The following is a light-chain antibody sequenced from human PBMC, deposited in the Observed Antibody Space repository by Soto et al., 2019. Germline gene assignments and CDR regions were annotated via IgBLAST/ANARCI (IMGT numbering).Light chain of an antibody. CDR1: QSININ. CDR2: GAS. CDR3: QQYDNWPIT. V-gene: IGKV3-15*01. J-gene: IGKJ5*01. Sequence: IGMTQSAATLSVAPGERATLSCRASQSININLAWYQQKSGQAPRLLIYGASTRATGLPARFSGSGSGTEFTLIISSLQSEDSAVYYCQQYDNWPITFGQGTRLEIK.